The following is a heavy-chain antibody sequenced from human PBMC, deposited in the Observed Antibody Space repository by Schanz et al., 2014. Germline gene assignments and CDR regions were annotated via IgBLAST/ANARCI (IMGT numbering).Heavy chain of an antibody. Sequence: QVQLLQSGAEVKKPGASVNISCKASGYTFTTYALNWVRQAPGQGLEWMAEINTYTGKSTYAQGFTGRFALSLDTSVSEAYLHIISLKAEDTAVYYCARGTFLDYWGQGTLVTVSS. D-gene: IGHD3-3*02. CDR3: ARGTFLDY. CDR2: INTYTGKS. V-gene: IGHV7-4-1*02. J-gene: IGHJ4*02. CDR1: GYTFTTYA.